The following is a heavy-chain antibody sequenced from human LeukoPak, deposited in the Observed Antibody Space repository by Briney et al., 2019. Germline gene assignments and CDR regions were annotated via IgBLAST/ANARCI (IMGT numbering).Heavy chain of an antibody. CDR1: GFTFSSYW. CDR3: ARAQHELLRAFDI. Sequence: GGSLRLSCAASGFTFSSYWMSWVRQAPGKGREWVANIKQDGSEKYYVDSVKGRFTISRDNAKNSLYLQMNSLRAEDTAVYYCARAQHELLRAFDIWGQGTMVTVSS. CDR2: IKQDGSEK. D-gene: IGHD2-15*01. J-gene: IGHJ3*02. V-gene: IGHV3-7*01.